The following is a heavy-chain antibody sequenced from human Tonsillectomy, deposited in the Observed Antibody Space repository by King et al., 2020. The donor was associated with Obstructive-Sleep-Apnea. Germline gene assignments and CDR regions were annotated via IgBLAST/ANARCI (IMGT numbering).Heavy chain of an antibody. CDR1: GFTFDDYG. Sequence: EVQLVESGGGLVQPGRSLRLSCVASGFTFDDYGMHWVRQAPGKGLEWVSFISWNGATIGYADSVKGRFTISRDNAKNSLFLQMNSLRTEDTALYYCAKGAHSSSWQWGQGTLVIVSS. J-gene: IGHJ1*01. CDR3: AKGAHSSSWQ. CDR2: ISWNGATI. V-gene: IGHV3-9*01. D-gene: IGHD6-13*01.